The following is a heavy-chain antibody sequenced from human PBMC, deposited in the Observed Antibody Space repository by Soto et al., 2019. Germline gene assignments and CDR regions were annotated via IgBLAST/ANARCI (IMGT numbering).Heavy chain of an antibody. CDR2: INHSGST. D-gene: IGHD4-17*01. Sequence: ETLSLTCAVYGGSFSGYYWSWIRQPPGKGLEWIGEINHSGSTNYNPSLKSRVTISVDTSKNQFSLKLSSVTAADTAVYYCARGGYGGTINWFDPWGQGTLVTVS. CDR1: GGSFSGYY. CDR3: ARGGYGGTINWFDP. J-gene: IGHJ5*02. V-gene: IGHV4-34*01.